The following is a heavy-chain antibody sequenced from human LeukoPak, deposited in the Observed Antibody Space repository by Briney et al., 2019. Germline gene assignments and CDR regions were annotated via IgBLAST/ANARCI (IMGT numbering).Heavy chain of an antibody. V-gene: IGHV4-39*07. J-gene: IGHJ4*02. CDR1: GGSISSSSYY. Sequence: PSETLSLTCTVSGGSISSSSYYWGWIRQPPGKGLEWIGSIYYSGSTYYNPSLKSRVTISVDTSKNQFSLKLSSVTAADTAAYYCARSYDSSGYFVSPYYFDYWGQGTLVTVSS. CDR2: IYYSGST. D-gene: IGHD3-22*01. CDR3: ARSYDSSGYFVSPYYFDY.